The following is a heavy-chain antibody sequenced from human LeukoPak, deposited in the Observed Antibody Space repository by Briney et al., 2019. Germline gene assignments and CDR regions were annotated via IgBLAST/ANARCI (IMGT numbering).Heavy chain of an antibody. CDR2: INPNTGDT. CDR1: GYTFTGYY. V-gene: IGHV1-2*02. J-gene: IGHJ4*02. CDR3: ARSRRVGNGEYPDY. D-gene: IGHD3-10*01. Sequence: ASVKVSCKASGYTFTGYYMHWVRQTPGQGLEWMGWINPNTGDTNYGRKFQGRATMTRDTSINTAYMELRSLRSDDTAVYYCARSRRVGNGEYPDYWGQGTLVTVSS.